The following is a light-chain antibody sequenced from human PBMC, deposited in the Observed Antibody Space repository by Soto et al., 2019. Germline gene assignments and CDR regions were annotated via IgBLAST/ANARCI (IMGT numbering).Light chain of an antibody. J-gene: IGLJ1*01. V-gene: IGLV2-14*01. CDR2: EPT. CDR1: SSDIGRYNF. CDR3: TSYTITSPYV. Sequence: QSALTQPASMSGSPGQSITISCTGTSSDIGRYNFVSWYQHHPGKAPKLIIYEPTKRPSGASYRFSGSKSGNTASLTISALQAEDEADYYCTSYTITSPYVFGTGTKVTVL.